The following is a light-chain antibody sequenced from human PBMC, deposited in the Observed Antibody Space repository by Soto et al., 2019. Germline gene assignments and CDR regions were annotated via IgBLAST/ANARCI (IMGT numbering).Light chain of an antibody. CDR2: VNSDGSH. V-gene: IGLV4-69*01. Sequence: QAVVTQSPSASASLGASVKLTCTLSRGHSNYAIAWHQQQPEKGPRYLMSVNSDGSHTKGDGIPDRFSGSSSGAERYLTISSLQSEDEADYYCQTWGAGWVFGGGTKLTVL. CDR1: RGHSNYA. J-gene: IGLJ3*02. CDR3: QTWGAGWV.